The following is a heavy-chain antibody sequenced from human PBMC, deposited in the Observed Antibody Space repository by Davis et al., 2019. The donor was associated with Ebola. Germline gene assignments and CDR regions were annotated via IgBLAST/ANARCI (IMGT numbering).Heavy chain of an antibody. Sequence: GESLKISCVASGLTFSNYAASWVRLPPGKGLEWVSVTSEGGRSTYYGDSVKGRFTISRDNSKNTLYLQMSDLRVDDTAMYYCATDGQIRVGSFSLYTPYKWGQGTLVTVAS. J-gene: IGHJ4*02. CDR3: ATDGQIRVGSFSLYTPYK. CDR2: TSEGGRST. D-gene: IGHD3-16*02. V-gene: IGHV3-23*01. CDR1: GLTFSNYA.